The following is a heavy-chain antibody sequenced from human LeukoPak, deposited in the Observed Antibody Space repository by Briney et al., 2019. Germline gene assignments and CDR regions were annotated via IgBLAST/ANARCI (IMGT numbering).Heavy chain of an antibody. J-gene: IGHJ3*02. CDR2: IYHSGST. Sequence: SETLSLTCAVSGGSISSGGYSWSWIRQPPGKGLGWIGYIYHSGSTYYNPSLKSRVTISVDRSKNQFSLKLSSVTAADTAVYYCASSSSWYRGGAFDIWGQGTMVTVSS. CDR3: ASSSSWYRGGAFDI. V-gene: IGHV4-30-2*01. CDR1: GGSISSGGYS. D-gene: IGHD6-13*01.